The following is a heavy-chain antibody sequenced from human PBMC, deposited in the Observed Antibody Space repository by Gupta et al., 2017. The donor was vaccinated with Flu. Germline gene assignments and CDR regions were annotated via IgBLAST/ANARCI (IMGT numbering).Heavy chain of an antibody. CDR2: IYYSGST. J-gene: IGHJ6*02. V-gene: IGHV4-31*03. Sequence: QVQLQESGPGLVKPSQTLPLTCTVSGGSISSGGYYGSWIRQHPGKGLELIGYIYYSGSTYYNPSLKSRVTISVDTSKNQFSLKLSSVTAADTAVYYCARGAFGVDYYYGMDVWGQGTTVTVSS. D-gene: IGHD3-3*01. CDR1: GGSISSGGYY. CDR3: ARGAFGVDYYYGMDV.